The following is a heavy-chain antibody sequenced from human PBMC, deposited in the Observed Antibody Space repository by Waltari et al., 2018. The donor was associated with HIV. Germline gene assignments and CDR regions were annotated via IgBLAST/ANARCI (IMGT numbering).Heavy chain of an antibody. CDR1: AGTFSSYA. Sequence: SAGTFSSYAISWVRQAPGQGLEWMGGIIPIFGTANYAQKFQGRVTITADESTSTAYMELSSLRSEDTAVYYCLAGGYPLDDAFDIWGQGTMVTVSS. V-gene: IGHV1-69*01. CDR3: LAGGYPLDDAFDI. CDR2: IIPIFGTA. J-gene: IGHJ3*02. D-gene: IGHD3-22*01.